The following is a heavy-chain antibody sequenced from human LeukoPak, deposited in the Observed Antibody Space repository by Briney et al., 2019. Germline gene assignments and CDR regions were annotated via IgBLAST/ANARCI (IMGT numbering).Heavy chain of an antibody. CDR1: GFTFNNYG. Sequence: GGSLRLSCAASGFTFNNYGMHWVRQAPGKGLEWVAFIQYDSNNNYYADFVKGRFTISRDNSKNALYLQMDSLRAEDTAVCYCANNPKTARWGFSYMDVWGKGTTVTVSS. CDR3: ANNPKTARWGFSYMDV. J-gene: IGHJ6*03. V-gene: IGHV3-30*02. D-gene: IGHD3-10*01. CDR2: IQYDSNNN.